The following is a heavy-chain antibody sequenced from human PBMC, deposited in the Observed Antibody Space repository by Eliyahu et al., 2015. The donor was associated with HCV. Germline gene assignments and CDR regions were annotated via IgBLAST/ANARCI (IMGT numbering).Heavy chain of an antibody. V-gene: IGHV3-21*01. J-gene: IGHJ4*02. CDR3: AREPTPGAGPT. D-gene: IGHD6-13*01. Sequence: EVQLVESGGGLVKPGGSLRLSCSACGXPFXSYXMNWVRQAPGKGVXWVXAISSGSXYIYYADSVKGRXTISRDSAKNSXYLQMNDLRAEDTAVYYCAREPTPGAGPTWGQGTLVTVSP. CDR1: GXPFXSYX. CDR2: ISSGSXYI.